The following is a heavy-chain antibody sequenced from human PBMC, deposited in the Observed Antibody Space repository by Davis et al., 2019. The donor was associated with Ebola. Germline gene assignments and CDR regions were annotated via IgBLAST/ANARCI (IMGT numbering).Heavy chain of an antibody. Sequence: AASVKVSCKASGYTFTGYYMHWVRQAPGQGLEWMGRINPNSGGTNYAQKFQGRVTMNRDTSISTAYMALSRLRSDDTAVYYCARGLGIVLSLTATSDFDYWGQGTLVTVSS. D-gene: IGHD5-12*01. CDR2: INPNSGGT. CDR3: ARGLGIVLSLTATSDFDY. J-gene: IGHJ4*02. CDR1: GYTFTGYY. V-gene: IGHV1-2*06.